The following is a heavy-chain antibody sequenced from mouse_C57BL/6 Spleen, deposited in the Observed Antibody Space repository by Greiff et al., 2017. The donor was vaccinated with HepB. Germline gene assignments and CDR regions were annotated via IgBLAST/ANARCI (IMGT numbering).Heavy chain of an antibody. V-gene: IGHV5-16*01. Sequence: EVQRVESEGGLVQPGSSMKLSCTASGFTFSDYYMAWVRQVPEKGLEWVANINYDGSSTYYLDSLKSRFIISRDNAKNILYLQMSSLKSEDTATYYCARVYYGYDEGYYFDYWGQGTTLTVSS. CDR3: ARVYYGYDEGYYFDY. CDR1: GFTFSDYY. CDR2: INYDGSST. J-gene: IGHJ2*01. D-gene: IGHD2-2*01.